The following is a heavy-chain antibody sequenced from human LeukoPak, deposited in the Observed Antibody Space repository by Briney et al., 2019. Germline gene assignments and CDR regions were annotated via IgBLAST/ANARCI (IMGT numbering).Heavy chain of an antibody. J-gene: IGHJ6*03. Sequence: GGSLRLSCAASGFTFSDSAMHWVRQASGKELEWVGRIKSKSNTYATSYAASVKGRFTISRDDSKNTAYLEMNSLKTEDTAVHYCTRGYCGGDCFPPYYYYMDVWGEGTTVTVSS. V-gene: IGHV3-73*01. CDR3: TRGYCGGDCFPPYYYYMDV. CDR1: GFTFSDSA. D-gene: IGHD2-21*02. CDR2: IKSKSNTYAT.